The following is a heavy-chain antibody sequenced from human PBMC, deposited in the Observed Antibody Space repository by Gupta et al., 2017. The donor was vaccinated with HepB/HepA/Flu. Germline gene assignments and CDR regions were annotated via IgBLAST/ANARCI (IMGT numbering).Heavy chain of an antibody. Sequence: QVQLVEPGGGVVQPGRSLRLSCAASGSTFSSYAMNWFRLAPGKGLEWVAVISYDGSNKYYADSVKGRFTISRDNSKNTLYLQMNSLRAEDTAVYYCARGDGDIVVVVAAPWDPLDYWGQGTLVTVSS. CDR3: ARGDGDIVVVVAAPWDPLDY. CDR1: GSTFSSYA. J-gene: IGHJ4*02. CDR2: ISYDGSNK. D-gene: IGHD2-15*01. V-gene: IGHV3-30-3*01.